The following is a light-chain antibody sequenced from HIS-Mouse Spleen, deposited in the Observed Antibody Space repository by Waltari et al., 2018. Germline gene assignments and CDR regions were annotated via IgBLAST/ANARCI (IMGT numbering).Light chain of an antibody. V-gene: IGLV2-14*01. Sequence: QSALTQPASVSGSPGQSITIPCTGTSSTLGGYNYVSWYQQHPGKAPKLMNYEVSNRPSGVSNRFSGSKSGNTASLTISGLQAEDEADYYCSSYTSSSTPYVFGTGTKVTVL. CDR1: SSTLGGYNY. CDR3: SSYTSSSTPYV. CDR2: EVS. J-gene: IGLJ1*01.